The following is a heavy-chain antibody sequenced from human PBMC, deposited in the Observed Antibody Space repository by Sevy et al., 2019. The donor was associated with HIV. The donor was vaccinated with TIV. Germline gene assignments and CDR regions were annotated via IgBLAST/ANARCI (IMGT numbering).Heavy chain of an antibody. CDR1: GFTFSSYS. CDR3: ARESRFYRHDAFDI. Sequence: GGSLRLSCAASGFTFSSYSMNWVRQAPGKGLEWVSYISSSSSSTIYYADSVKGRFTISRDNAKNSLYLQMNSLRDEDTAVYYCARESRFYRHDAFDIWGQGTMVTVSS. D-gene: IGHD3-3*01. J-gene: IGHJ3*02. CDR2: ISSSSSSTI. V-gene: IGHV3-48*02.